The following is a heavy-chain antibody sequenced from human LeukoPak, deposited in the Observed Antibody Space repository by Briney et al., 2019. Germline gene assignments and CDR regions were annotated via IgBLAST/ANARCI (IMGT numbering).Heavy chain of an antibody. CDR1: GGSISSGDYY. CDR2: IYYSGST. D-gene: IGHD3-9*01. Sequence: PSQTLSLTCTVSGGSISSGDYYWSWIRQPPGKGLEWIGYIYYSGSTYYNPSLKSRVTISVDTSKNQFSLKLSSVTAADTAVYYCARDKGYYDILTGYYNYYYYYMDVWGKGTTVTVSS. J-gene: IGHJ6*03. V-gene: IGHV4-30-4*08. CDR3: ARDKGYYDILTGYYNYYYYYMDV.